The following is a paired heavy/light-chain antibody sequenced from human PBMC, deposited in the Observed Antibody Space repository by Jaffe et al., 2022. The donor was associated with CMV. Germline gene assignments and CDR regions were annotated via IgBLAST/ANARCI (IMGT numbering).Heavy chain of an antibody. J-gene: IGHJ6*03. CDR1: GFTVSSNY. Sequence: EVQLVETGGGLIQPGGSLRLSCAASGFTVSSNYMSWVRQAPGKGLEWVSVIYSGGSTYYADSVKGRFTISRDNSKNTLYLQMNSLRAEDTAVYYCARVGITMVRGVIAAAHYYYYYMDVWGKGTTVTVSS. CDR3: ARVGITMVRGVIAAAHYYYYYMDV. CDR2: IYSGGST. V-gene: IGHV3-53*02. D-gene: IGHD3-10*01.
Light chain of an antibody. Sequence: DIQMTQSPSSLSASVGDRVTITCRASQSISSYLNWYQQKPGKAPKLLIYAASSLQSGVPSRFSGSGSGTDFTLTISSLQPEDFATYYCQQSYSTPVYTFGQGTKLEIK. V-gene: IGKV1-39*01. CDR1: QSISSY. J-gene: IGKJ2*01. CDR2: AAS. CDR3: QQSYSTPVYT.